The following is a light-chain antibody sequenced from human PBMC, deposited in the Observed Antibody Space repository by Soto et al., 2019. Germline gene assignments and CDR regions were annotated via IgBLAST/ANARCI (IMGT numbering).Light chain of an antibody. CDR3: SSKRTTASLV. CDR1: SSDVGAYNY. Sequence: QSVLTQPASVSGSPGQTVTISCTVTSSDVGAYNYGSGYQQHPGKAPKLMIYEVSNRPSGVSDRFSGSKSGNTASLTISGLQAADEADYYCSSKRTTASLVFGTGSKVTVL. CDR2: EVS. J-gene: IGLJ1*01. V-gene: IGLV2-14*01.